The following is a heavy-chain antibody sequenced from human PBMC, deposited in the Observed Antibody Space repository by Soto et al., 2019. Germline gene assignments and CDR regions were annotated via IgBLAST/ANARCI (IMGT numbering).Heavy chain of an antibody. Sequence: QVQLVESGGGVVPPGRSLRLSCAASGFMFSRYAMHWVRQAPGKGLEWVAVISKDGSVIYYADSVKGRFTISRDKSNNMVYLQLHSLRDEDTAVFYCVRSRSGAVPDSFAYWGQGTLVTVAS. D-gene: IGHD3-10*01. CDR2: ISKDGSVI. V-gene: IGHV3-30*04. J-gene: IGHJ4*02. CDR3: VRSRSGAVPDSFAY. CDR1: GFMFSRYA.